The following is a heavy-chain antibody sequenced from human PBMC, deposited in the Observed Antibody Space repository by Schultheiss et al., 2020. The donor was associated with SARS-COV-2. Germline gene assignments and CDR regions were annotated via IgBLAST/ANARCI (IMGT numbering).Heavy chain of an antibody. J-gene: IGHJ5*02. CDR2: IYYSGST. D-gene: IGHD4-17*01. V-gene: IGHV4-61*08. CDR1: GYSISSGGYY. CDR3: AREGSTVTTHNWFDP. Sequence: SETLSLTCAVSGYSISSGGYYWSWIRQPPGKGLEWIGYIYYSGSTNYNPSLKSRVTISVDTSKNQFSLKLSSVTAADTAVYYCAREGSTVTTHNWFDPWGQGTLVTVSS.